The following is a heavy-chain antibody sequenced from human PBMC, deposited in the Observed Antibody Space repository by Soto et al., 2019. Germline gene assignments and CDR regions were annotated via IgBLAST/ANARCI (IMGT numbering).Heavy chain of an antibody. CDR2: INTSGDNT. J-gene: IGHJ3*01. CDR1: GFTFSRDA. CDR3: ARGGDWRFAFEF. D-gene: IGHD2-21*02. Sequence: EVQLLESGGGLVHPGGSLRLSCAASGFTFSRDAMGWVRQAPGKGLEWVSTINTSGDNTFYADSLKGRFAISRDNSKKTIYLQINSLRAEDTAVYFCARGGDWRFAFEFWGQGTMVTVSS. V-gene: IGHV3-23*01.